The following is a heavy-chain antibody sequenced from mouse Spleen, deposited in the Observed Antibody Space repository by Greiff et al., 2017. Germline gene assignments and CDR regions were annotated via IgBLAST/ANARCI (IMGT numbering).Heavy chain of an antibody. CDR3: ARGDERGAMDY. J-gene: IGHJ4*01. Sequence: QVQLQQPGAELVRPGSSVKLSCKASGYTFTSYWMHWVKQRPIQGLEWIGNIDPSDSETHYNQKFKDKATLTVDKSSSTAYMQLSSLTSEDSAVYYCARGDERGAMDYWGQGTSVTVSS. V-gene: IGHV1-52*01. CDR1: GYTFTSYW. CDR2: IDPSDSET.